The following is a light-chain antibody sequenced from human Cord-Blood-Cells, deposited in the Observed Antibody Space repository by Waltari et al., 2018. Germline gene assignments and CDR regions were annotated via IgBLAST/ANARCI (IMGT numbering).Light chain of an antibody. CDR3: QQYYSTPPVT. V-gene: IGKV4-1*01. CDR1: QSVLYSSNNKNY. CDR2: WAS. Sequence: DIVMTQSPEPLAVSLGERATINCKSSQSVLYSSNNKNYLAWYQQKPGQPPKLLIYWASTRESGVPDRFSGSGSGTDFTLTISSLQAEDVAVYYCQQYYSTPPVTFGPGTKVDIK. J-gene: IGKJ3*01.